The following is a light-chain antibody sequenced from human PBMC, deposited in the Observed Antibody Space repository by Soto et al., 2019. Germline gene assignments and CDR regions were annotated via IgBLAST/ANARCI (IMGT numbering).Light chain of an antibody. Sequence: DTVLTQSPATLSLSPGERATLSCRASQSVGSYLAWYQQKPGQAPRLLIYDASTRATGIPARFSGSGSGTDFTLTISSLETEDFAVYYCQQRSNWPPLLTFGGGTKVDIK. CDR1: QSVGSY. CDR3: QQRSNWPPLLT. V-gene: IGKV3-11*01. J-gene: IGKJ4*01. CDR2: DAS.